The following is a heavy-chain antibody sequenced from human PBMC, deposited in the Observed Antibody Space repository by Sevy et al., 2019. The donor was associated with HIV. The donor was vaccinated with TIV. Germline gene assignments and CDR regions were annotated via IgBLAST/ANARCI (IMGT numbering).Heavy chain of an antibody. CDR2: ISYDGSNK. D-gene: IGHD4-17*01. CDR3: ARDSACTVTTGSVCYYGMDV. V-gene: IGHV3-30-3*01. CDR1: GFTFSSYA. Sequence: GGSLRLSCAASGFTFSSYAMHWVRQAPGKGLEWVAVISYDGSNKYYADSVKGRFTISRDNSKNTLYLQMNSRGAEDTAVYYCARDSACTVTTGSVCYYGMDVWGQGTTVTVSS. J-gene: IGHJ6*02.